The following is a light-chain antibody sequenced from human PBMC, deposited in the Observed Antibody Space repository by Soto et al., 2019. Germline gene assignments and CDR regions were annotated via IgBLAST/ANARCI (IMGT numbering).Light chain of an antibody. J-gene: IGKJ4*01. CDR1: QGIRND. V-gene: IGKV1-17*01. CDR3: LQHNSDHCEIT. Sequence: DIQMTQSPSSLSASVGDRVTITCRASQGIRNDLGWYQQKPGNAPKRLIYAASTLQSGVPSRFSGSGSGTELDLTISSLQPEDFETYYCLQHNSDHCEITFGGGTKVEIK. CDR2: AAS.